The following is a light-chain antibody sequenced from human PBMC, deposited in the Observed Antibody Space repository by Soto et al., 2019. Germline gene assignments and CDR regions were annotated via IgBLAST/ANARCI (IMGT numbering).Light chain of an antibody. CDR2: GAS. V-gene: IGKV3-20*01. J-gene: IGKJ1*01. CDR1: QSVSSTY. CDR3: HQYVSSWT. Sequence: EIVLTQSPGTLSLSPVERATLSCRASQSVSSTYVAWYQQKSGQAPRLLIYGASSRATGIPDRFSGSGSGTDFTLTISRLEPEDFAVYYCHQYVSSWTFGQGTKVDIK.